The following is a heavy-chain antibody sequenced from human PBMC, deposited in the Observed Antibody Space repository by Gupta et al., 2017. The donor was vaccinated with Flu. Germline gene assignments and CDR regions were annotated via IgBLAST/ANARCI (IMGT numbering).Heavy chain of an antibody. CDR2: INAGNGNT. CDR3: AREIAVAGNSNDY. CDR1: GYTFTSYA. V-gene: IGHV1-3*01. J-gene: IGHJ4*02. Sequence: QVQLVQSGAEVKKPGASVKVSCKASGYTFTSYAMHWVRQAPGQRLEWMGWINAGNGNTKYSQKFQGRVTITRDTSASTAYMELSSLRSEDTAVYYCAREIAVAGNSNDYWGQGTLVTVSS. D-gene: IGHD6-19*01.